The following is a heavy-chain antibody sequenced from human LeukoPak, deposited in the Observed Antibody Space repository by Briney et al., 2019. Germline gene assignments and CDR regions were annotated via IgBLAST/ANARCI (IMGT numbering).Heavy chain of an antibody. Sequence: SETLSLTCTVSGGSISSYDWSWIRQPAGKGLEWIGRIYTRGSTNYNPSLKSRVSMSVDTSKNQFSLKLSSVTAADTAVYYCARDTYDFWRWVSESWGQGTLVTVSS. CDR3: ARDTYDFWRWVSES. J-gene: IGHJ4*02. CDR2: IYTRGST. D-gene: IGHD3-3*01. V-gene: IGHV4-4*07. CDR1: GGSISSYD.